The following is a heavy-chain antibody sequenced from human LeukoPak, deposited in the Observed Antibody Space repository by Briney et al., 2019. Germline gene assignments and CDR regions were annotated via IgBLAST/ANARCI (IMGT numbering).Heavy chain of an antibody. CDR3: ARAPNAFDL. J-gene: IGHJ3*01. CDR2: VYYSGST. CDR1: GGSISSIHW. V-gene: IGHV4-4*02. Sequence: SGTLSLTCAVSGGSISSIHWWNWIRQPPGKGLEWIGSVYYSGSTNYNPSLKSRVTISLDMSKNQFSLKLSSVTAADTAVYYCARAPNAFDLWGQGTMVTVSS.